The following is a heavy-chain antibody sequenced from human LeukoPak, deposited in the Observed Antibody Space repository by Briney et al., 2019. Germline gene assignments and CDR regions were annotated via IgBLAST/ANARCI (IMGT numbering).Heavy chain of an antibody. V-gene: IGHV1-2*06. CDR3: ARLSDSSGYYPHRYFDY. J-gene: IGHJ4*02. D-gene: IGHD3-22*01. Sequence: GASVKVSCEASVYAFTGYYMHGVRQAPGQGREGVRRINPNRGGTSYAQKFQGRVTMTRHTSISTAYMELSRLRSDDTAVYYCARLSDSSGYYPHRYFDYWGQGTLVTASS. CDR2: INPNRGGT. CDR1: VYAFTGYY.